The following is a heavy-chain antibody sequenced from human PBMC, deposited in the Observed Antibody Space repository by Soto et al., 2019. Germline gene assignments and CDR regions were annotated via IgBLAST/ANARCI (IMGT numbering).Heavy chain of an antibody. J-gene: IGHJ4*02. CDR1: GFTFGDYG. Sequence: EVQLVESGGGMVQPGRSLRLSCTASGFTFGDYGMHWVRQAPGKGLEWVSGITWKSGRISYSDSVKGRFTISRDNARNTLYLQMSSLRPDDTALYYCVKDKAGRVAGSGARDWWGQGTLVIVSS. CDR2: ITWKSGRI. CDR3: VKDKAGRVAGSGARDW. V-gene: IGHV3-9*01. D-gene: IGHD6-19*01.